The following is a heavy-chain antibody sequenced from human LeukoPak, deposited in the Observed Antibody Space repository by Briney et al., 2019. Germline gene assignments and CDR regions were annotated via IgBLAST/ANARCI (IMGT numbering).Heavy chain of an antibody. CDR3: ARPGYYYDSSGYYRQLQH. J-gene: IGHJ1*01. D-gene: IGHD3-22*01. CDR2: INHSGST. CDR1: GGSFSGYY. Sequence: KASETLSLTCAVYGGSFSGYYWSWIRQPPGKGLEWIGEINHSGSTNYNPSLKSRVTISVDTSKNQFSLKLSSVTAADTAVYYCARPGYYYDSSGYYRQLQHWGQGTLVTVSS. V-gene: IGHV4-34*01.